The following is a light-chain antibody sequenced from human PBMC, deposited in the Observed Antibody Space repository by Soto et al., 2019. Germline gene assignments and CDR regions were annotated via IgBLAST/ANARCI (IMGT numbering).Light chain of an antibody. CDR1: SSDVGGYNY. CDR2: EVS. V-gene: IGLV2-14*01. CDR3: SSYTCSSTLYV. Sequence: QSALTQPASVSGSPGQSITISCTGTSSDVGGYNYVSWYQQHPGKAPKLMIYEVSNRTSGVSNRFSGSKSGNTASLTISGLQVEDEAEDYCSSYTCSSTLYVFGTGTKLTVL. J-gene: IGLJ1*01.